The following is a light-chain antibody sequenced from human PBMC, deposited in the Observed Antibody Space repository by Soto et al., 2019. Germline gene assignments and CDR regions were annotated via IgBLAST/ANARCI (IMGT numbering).Light chain of an antibody. Sequence: QSVLTQPASVSGSPGQSITISCTGSSSDVGRYNIVSWYQQHPGKAPKLMIYEGSQRPSGVSDRFSGSKSGNTASLTISGLQAEDEADYYCSSYAGSPVVFGGGTQLTVL. CDR1: SSDVGRYNI. V-gene: IGLV2-23*01. CDR2: EGS. J-gene: IGLJ2*01. CDR3: SSYAGSPVV.